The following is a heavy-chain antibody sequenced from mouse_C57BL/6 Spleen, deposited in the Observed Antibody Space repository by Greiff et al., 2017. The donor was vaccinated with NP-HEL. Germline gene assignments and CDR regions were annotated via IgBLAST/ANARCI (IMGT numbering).Heavy chain of an antibody. CDR1: GYTFTSYW. Sequence: VQLQQPGAELVKPGASVKMSCKASGYTFTSYWITWVKQRPGQGLEWIGDIYPGSGSTNYNEKFKSKATLTVDTSSSTAYMQLSSLTSEDSAVYYCARWDSNYAWFAYWGQGTLVTVSA. D-gene: IGHD2-5*01. V-gene: IGHV1-55*01. CDR3: ARWDSNYAWFAY. CDR2: IYPGSGST. J-gene: IGHJ3*01.